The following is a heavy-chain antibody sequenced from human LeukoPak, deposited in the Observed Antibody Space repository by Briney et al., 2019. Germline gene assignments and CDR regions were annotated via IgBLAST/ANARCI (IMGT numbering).Heavy chain of an antibody. D-gene: IGHD4-23*01. V-gene: IGHV3-48*04. J-gene: IGHJ2*01. CDR2: ISSSSSTI. CDR3: ARAPTVVKTSWYFDL. CDR1: GFTFSSYS. Sequence: GGSLRLSCAASGFTFSSYSMNWVRQAPGKGLEWVSYISSSSSTIYYADSVKGRFTISRDNAKNSLYLQMNSLRAEDTAVYYCARAPTVVKTSWYFDLWGRGTLVTVSS.